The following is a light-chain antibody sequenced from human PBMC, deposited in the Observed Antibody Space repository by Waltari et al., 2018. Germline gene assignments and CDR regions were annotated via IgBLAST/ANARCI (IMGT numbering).Light chain of an antibody. CDR1: SSDIGSYNY. CDR2: DVN. CDR3: SSYTTTSTLLVV. V-gene: IGLV2-14*03. Sequence: QSALTQPASVSGSPGQSITISCTGTSSDIGSYNYVSWYQHHPGKAPKLMILDVNNRPSGVADRFSGSKSGNTASLTISGLQAEDEADYYCSSYTTTSTLLVVFGGGTKLTVL. J-gene: IGLJ2*01.